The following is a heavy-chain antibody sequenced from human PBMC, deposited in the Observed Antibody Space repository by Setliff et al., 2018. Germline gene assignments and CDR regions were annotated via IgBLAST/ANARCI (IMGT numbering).Heavy chain of an antibody. CDR2: INSDGTST. V-gene: IGHV3-74*01. J-gene: IGHJ4*02. CDR3: ARAVVGYGDLYYFDC. Sequence: GGSLRLSCAASGFTFGSYWMHWVRQTPEKGLVWVSSINSDGTSTNYADSVKGRFTISRDNAKNTLYLQMNSLRAEDTAFYYCARAVVGYGDLYYFDCWGQGTLVTVSS. D-gene: IGHD4-17*01. CDR1: GFTFGSYW.